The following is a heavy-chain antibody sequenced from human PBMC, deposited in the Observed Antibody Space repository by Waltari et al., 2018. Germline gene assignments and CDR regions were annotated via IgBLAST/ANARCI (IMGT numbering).Heavy chain of an antibody. CDR1: GGTFSSYA. CDR2: IIPIFGTA. CDR3: ARDGYYDGYFDL. V-gene: IGHV1-69*05. J-gene: IGHJ2*01. Sequence: QVQLVQSGAEVKKPGSSVEVSCKASGGTFSSYAISWVRQAPGQGLEWLGGIIPIFGTANYAQKFQGRVTITTDESTSTAYMELSSLRSEDTAVYYCARDGYYDGYFDLWGRGTLVTVSS. D-gene: IGHD3-22*01.